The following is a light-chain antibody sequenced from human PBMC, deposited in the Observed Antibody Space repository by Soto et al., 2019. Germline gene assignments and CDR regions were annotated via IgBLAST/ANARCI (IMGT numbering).Light chain of an antibody. CDR1: STNIGRNS. Sequence: QSVLTQPPSASGTPGQRVSISCSGSSTNIGRNSISWYQNLPGTAPKLLIYTNNQQPSGVPARFSGSKSGTSASLAISGLQSEDEADYYCAAWDDSLSGWVFGGGTKLTVL. CDR3: AAWDDSLSGWV. CDR2: TNN. V-gene: IGLV1-44*01. J-gene: IGLJ3*02.